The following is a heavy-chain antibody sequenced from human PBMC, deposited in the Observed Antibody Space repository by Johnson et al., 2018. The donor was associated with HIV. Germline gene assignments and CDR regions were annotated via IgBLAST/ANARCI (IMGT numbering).Heavy chain of an antibody. V-gene: IGHV3-30*19. CDR2: ISFDGSNR. CDR3: ARGGGCGGDCYSGYDAFDI. Sequence: QEQLVESGGGVVQPGRSLRLSCAASGFTFSSYWMNWVRQGPGKGLEWVAVISFDGSNRNYADSVKGRFTISRDNSKNMLYLQMNSLREEDTAVFYCARGGGCGGDCYSGYDAFDIWGQGTMVTVS. CDR1: GFTFSSYW. D-gene: IGHD2-21*01. J-gene: IGHJ3*02.